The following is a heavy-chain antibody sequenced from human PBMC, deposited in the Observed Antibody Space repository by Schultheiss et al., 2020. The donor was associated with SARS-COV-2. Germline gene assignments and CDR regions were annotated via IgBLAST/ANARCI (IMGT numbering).Heavy chain of an antibody. CDR3: ARSNYYDSSGYYPDY. CDR1: GFSFSHYW. J-gene: IGHJ4*02. V-gene: IGHV3-74*01. CDR2: IDVGGSGT. D-gene: IGHD3-22*01. Sequence: GGSLRLSCTASGFSFSHYWMHWVRQIPGKGLMWVSRIDVGGSGTTYADSVKGRFTISRDNSKNTLYLQMNSLRAEDTAVYYCARSNYYDSSGYYPDYWGQGTLVTVSS.